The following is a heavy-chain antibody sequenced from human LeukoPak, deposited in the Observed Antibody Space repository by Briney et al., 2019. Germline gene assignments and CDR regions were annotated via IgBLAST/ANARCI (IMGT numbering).Heavy chain of an antibody. CDR2: INHSGST. D-gene: IGHD3-10*01. Sequence: SETLSLTCAVYGGSFSGYYWSWIHQPPGKGLEWIGEINHSGSTNYNPSLKSRVTISVDTSKNQFSLKLSSVTAADTAVYYCARGFMVDYYYYYGMDVWGQGTTVTVSS. J-gene: IGHJ6*02. CDR1: GGSFSGYY. V-gene: IGHV4-34*01. CDR3: ARGFMVDYYYYYGMDV.